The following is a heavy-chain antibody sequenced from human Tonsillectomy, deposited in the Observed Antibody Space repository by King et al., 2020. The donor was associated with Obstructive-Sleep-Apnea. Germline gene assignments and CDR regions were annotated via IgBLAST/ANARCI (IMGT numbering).Heavy chain of an antibody. Sequence: QLQESGPGLVKPSETLSLTCTVSGGPISSRTNYWGWIRQPPGKGLQWIGSFYYSASTYYNPSLKSRVTISVDTSKNQFSLKLSSVTAADTAVHYCARGERENYDILTGYYILDWFDPWGQGTLVTVSS. V-gene: IGHV4-39*07. D-gene: IGHD3-9*01. CDR1: GGPISSRTNY. J-gene: IGHJ5*02. CDR3: ARGERENYDILTGYYILDWFDP. CDR2: FYYSAST.